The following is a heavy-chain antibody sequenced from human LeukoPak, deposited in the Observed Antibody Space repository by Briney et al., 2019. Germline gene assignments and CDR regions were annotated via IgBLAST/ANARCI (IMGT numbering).Heavy chain of an antibody. V-gene: IGHV3-15*01. Sequence: PGGSLRLSCAASGFTFSSYEMNWVRQAPGKGLEWVGRIKSKSDGGITEYAAPVKGRFTISRDDSKNTLYLQMNSLETEDTAIYYCTTLGYCSGGSCNGYWGQGTLVTVSS. J-gene: IGHJ4*02. CDR2: IKSKSDGGIT. CDR3: TTLGYCSGGSCNGY. D-gene: IGHD2-15*01. CDR1: GFTFSSYE.